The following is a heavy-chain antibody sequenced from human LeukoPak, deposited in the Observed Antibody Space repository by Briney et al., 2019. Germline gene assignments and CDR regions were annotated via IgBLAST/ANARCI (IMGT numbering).Heavy chain of an antibody. Sequence: GGSLRLSCAASGFTFSSYSMNWVRQAPGKGLEWVSYISSSSTIYYADSVKGRFTISRDNAKNSLYLQMNSLRDEDTAVYYCARGGSGSYYLPNWFDPWGQGTLVTVSS. D-gene: IGHD3-10*01. CDR1: GFTFSSYS. CDR3: ARGGSGSYYLPNWFDP. V-gene: IGHV3-48*02. CDR2: ISSSSTI. J-gene: IGHJ5*02.